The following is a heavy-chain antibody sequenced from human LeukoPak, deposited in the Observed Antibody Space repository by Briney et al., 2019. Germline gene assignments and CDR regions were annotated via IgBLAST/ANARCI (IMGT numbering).Heavy chain of an antibody. J-gene: IGHJ4*02. CDR1: GFTFDDYA. D-gene: IGHD6-13*01. V-gene: IGHV3-9*01. CDR2: ISWNSGSI. Sequence: PGRSLRLSCAASGFTFDDYAMHWVRQAPGKGLVWVSGISWNSGSIGYADSVKGRFTISRDNAKNSLYLQMNSLRAEDTALYYCAKGQQLVSHNFDYWGQGTLVTVSS. CDR3: AKGQQLVSHNFDY.